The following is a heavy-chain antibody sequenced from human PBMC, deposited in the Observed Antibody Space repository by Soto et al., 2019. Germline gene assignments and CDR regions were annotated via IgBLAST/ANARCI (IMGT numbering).Heavy chain of an antibody. CDR3: ARVAGPALSRLGRGIDY. CDR2: MKQDGSEE. D-gene: IGHD3-10*01. Sequence: PGGSLRLSCAASEFTFNSYWMSWVRQAPGKGLEWVAIMKQDGSEEYYVDSVKGRFTISRDNIKNSLYLQMSSLRAEDTAVNYCARVAGPALSRLGRGIDYWGQGTLVTVSS. V-gene: IGHV3-7*01. CDR1: EFTFNSYW. J-gene: IGHJ4*02.